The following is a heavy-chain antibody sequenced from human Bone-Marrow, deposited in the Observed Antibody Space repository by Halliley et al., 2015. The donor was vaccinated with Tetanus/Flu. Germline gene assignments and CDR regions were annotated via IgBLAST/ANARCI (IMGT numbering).Heavy chain of an antibody. CDR2: IFHNGKT. V-gene: IGHV4-4*02. Sequence: IGEIFHNGKTNYSPSRESQVPTSVEKSKNQFSLRLTSVTAADTAVYYCARGGLKSVGTRLDSWGQGTLVTVSS. D-gene: IGHD1-1*01. CDR3: ARGGLKSVGTRLDS. J-gene: IGHJ5*01.